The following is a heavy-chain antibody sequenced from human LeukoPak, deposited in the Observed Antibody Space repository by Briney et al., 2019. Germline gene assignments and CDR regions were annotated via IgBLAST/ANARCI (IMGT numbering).Heavy chain of an antibody. CDR1: GFTFSSYA. CDR3: AKDPTGDPDYFDY. V-gene: IGHV3-23*01. Sequence: PGGSLRLSCAASGFTFSSYAMIWVRPAPGKGLEWVSGISGRGGSTYYADSVKGRFTISRDNSRNTLYLQMNSLRADDTAVYYCAKDPTGDPDYFDYWGQGTLVTVSS. J-gene: IGHJ4*02. CDR2: ISGRGGST. D-gene: IGHD7-27*01.